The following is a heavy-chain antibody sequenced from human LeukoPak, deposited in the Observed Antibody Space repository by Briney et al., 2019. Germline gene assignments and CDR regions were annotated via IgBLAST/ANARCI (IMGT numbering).Heavy chain of an antibody. V-gene: IGHV1-69*05. CDR1: GGSFSSYS. J-gene: IGHJ6*03. CDR3: ARAKIIGTTVFYMDV. Sequence: SVKVSCKASGGSFSSYSIRWVREAPGQGLEWMGRIIPIFGTANYAQKFQGRVTITTDESTSTAYMELSSLRSEDTAVYYCARAKIIGTTVFYMDVWGKGTTVTVSS. CDR2: IIPIFGTA. D-gene: IGHD1-7*01.